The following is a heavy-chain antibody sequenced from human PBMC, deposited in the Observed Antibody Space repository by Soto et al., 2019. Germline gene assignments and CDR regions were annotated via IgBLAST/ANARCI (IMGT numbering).Heavy chain of an antibody. D-gene: IGHD3-9*01. Sequence: GGSLRLSCAASALTVSGLTFSTYAMSWVRQAPGKGLEWVSTISGGGGSTNYADSVKGRFTISRDNYKNTLYLQRNSLRDDDSAVYYCAKVRWGLVIYWGQGSLVTAPQ. J-gene: IGHJ4*02. V-gene: IGHV3-23*01. CDR1: ALTVSGLTFSTYA. CDR2: ISGGGGST. CDR3: AKVRWGLVIY.